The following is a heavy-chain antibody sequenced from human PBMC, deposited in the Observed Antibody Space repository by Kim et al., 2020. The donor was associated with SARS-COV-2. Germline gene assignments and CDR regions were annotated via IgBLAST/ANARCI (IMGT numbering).Heavy chain of an antibody. CDR2: ISAYNGNT. CDR3: ARGRGPENDYGDYVALGY. V-gene: IGHV1-18*01. CDR1: GYTFTSYG. Sequence: ASVKVSCKASGYTFTSYGISWVRQAPGQGLEWMGWISAYNGNTNYAQKLQGRVTMTTDTSTSTAYMELRSLRSDDTAVYYCARGRGPENDYGDYVALGYWGQGTLVTVSS. D-gene: IGHD4-17*01. J-gene: IGHJ4*02.